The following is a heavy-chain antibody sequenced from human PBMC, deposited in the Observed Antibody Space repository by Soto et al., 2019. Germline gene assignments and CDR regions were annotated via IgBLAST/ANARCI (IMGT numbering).Heavy chain of an antibody. J-gene: IGHJ4*02. V-gene: IGHV4-34*01. Sequence: PSETLSLTCAVSGGSFSGYYWSWIRQPPGKGLEWIGEINHSGSTNYNPSLKSRVTISVDTSKNQFSLKLSSVTAADTAVYYCARSDGRYWGQGTLVTVSS. CDR3: ARSDGRY. CDR1: GGSFSGYY. CDR2: INHSGST.